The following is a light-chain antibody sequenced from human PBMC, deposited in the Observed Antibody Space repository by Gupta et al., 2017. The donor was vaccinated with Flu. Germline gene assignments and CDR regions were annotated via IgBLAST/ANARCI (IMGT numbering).Light chain of an antibody. Sequence: SSSNIGDNYVAWYQQLPGAAPTLLIYEDSVRPSGIPDRFSGSNSGTSATLAITGLQTGDEADFYCGTWDSRLNSGVFGGGTKLTVL. CDR1: SSNIGDNY. J-gene: IGLJ3*02. CDR3: GTWDSRLNSGV. CDR2: EDS. V-gene: IGLV1-51*02.